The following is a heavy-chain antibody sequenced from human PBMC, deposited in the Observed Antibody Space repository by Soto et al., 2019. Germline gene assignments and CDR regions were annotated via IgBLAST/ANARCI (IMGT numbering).Heavy chain of an antibody. CDR2: IYPSGNA. CDR1: GGAISSSNW. CDR3: ARGIVVLSGNNWFDP. Sequence: QLQLQESGPGLVQSSDTLSLTCAVSGGAISSSNWWTWVRQPPGKGLKWIGEIYPSGNAHYNPSLQSRVTMSGDKSTNLFSLKLRSMTAADTAVYYCARGIVVLSGNNWFDPWGQGILVTVSS. J-gene: IGHJ5*02. V-gene: IGHV4-4*02. D-gene: IGHD1-26*01.